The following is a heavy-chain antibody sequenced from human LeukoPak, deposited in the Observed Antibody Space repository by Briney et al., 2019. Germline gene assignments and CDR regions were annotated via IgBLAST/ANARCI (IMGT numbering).Heavy chain of an antibody. CDR1: GYTFTSYA. CDR2: INAGNGNT. Sequence: ASVKVSCKASGYTFTSYAMHWVRQAPGQRLEWMGWINAGNGNTKYSQKFQGRVTITRDTSASTAYMELSSLRSEDTAVYYCARDPPTYYYDSSGYPDYWGQGTLVTVSS. CDR3: ARDPPTYYYDSSGYPDY. D-gene: IGHD3-22*01. J-gene: IGHJ4*02. V-gene: IGHV1-3*01.